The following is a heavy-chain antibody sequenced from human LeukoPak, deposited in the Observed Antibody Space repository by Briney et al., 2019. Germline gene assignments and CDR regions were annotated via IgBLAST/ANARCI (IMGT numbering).Heavy chain of an antibody. CDR2: ISSSGSTI. D-gene: IGHD2-15*01. CDR1: GFTFSSYE. CDR3: ARFTRRFLLVVASFDY. J-gene: IGHJ4*02. V-gene: IGHV3-48*03. Sequence: PGGSLRLSCAASGFTFSSYEMNWVRQAPGKGLEWVSYISSSGSTIYYADSVKGRFTISRDNAKNSLCLQMNSLRAEDTAVYYCARFTRRFLLVVASFDYWGQGTLVTVSS.